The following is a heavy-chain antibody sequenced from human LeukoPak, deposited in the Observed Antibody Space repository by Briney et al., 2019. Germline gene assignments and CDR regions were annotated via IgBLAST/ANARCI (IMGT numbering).Heavy chain of an antibody. CDR2: VSQDGTIK. CDR1: GFPFSTYP. Sequence: GRSLRLSCATSGFPFSTYPVHWIRQAPGKGLEWVSLVSQDGTIKYYVDSVKGRFTISRDNSKNTLYLQMNSLRAEDTAVYYCAKIGSGWFDPWGQGTLVTVSS. D-gene: IGHD6-19*01. CDR3: AKIGSGWFDP. V-gene: IGHV3-30*18. J-gene: IGHJ5*02.